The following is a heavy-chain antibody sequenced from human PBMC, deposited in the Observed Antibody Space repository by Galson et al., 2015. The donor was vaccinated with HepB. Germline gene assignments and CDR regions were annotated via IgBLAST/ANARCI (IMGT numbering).Heavy chain of an antibody. CDR1: GFTFSSYG. J-gene: IGHJ6*03. V-gene: IGHV3-30*03. Sequence: SLRLSCAASGFTFSSYGMHWVRQAPGKGLEWVAVISYDGSNKYYADSVKGRFTISRDNSKNTLYLQMNSLRAEDTAVYYRARAEGTYIMIGHSSLHYYYYMDVWGKGTTVTVS. D-gene: IGHD3-16*01. CDR2: ISYDGSNK. CDR3: ARAEGTYIMIGHSSLHYYYYMDV.